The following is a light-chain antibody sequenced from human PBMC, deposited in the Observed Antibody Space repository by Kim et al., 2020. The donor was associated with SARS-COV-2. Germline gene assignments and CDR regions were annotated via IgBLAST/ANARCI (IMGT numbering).Light chain of an antibody. CDR3: PVWDSSSDHHVV. J-gene: IGLJ2*01. CDR2: YDS. Sequence: SYELTQPPSVSVAPGKTARITCGGNNIGSKSVHWYQQKPGQAPVLVIYYDSDRPSGIPERFSGSNSGNTATLTISRVEAGDEADYYCPVWDSSSDHHVVF. V-gene: IGLV3-21*04. CDR1: NIGSKS.